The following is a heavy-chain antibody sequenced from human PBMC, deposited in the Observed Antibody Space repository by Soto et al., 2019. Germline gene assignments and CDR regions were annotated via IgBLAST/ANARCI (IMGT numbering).Heavy chain of an antibody. J-gene: IGHJ4*02. CDR3: ARDSPARGSYFDY. CDR1: GGSISSGGYY. V-gene: IGHV4-31*03. Sequence: PSETLSLTCTVSGGSISSGGYYWSWIRQHPGKGLEWIGYIYYSGSTYYNPSLKSRVTISVDTSKNQFSLKLSSVTAADTAVYYCARDSPARGSYFDYWGQGTLVTVSS. CDR2: IYYSGST. D-gene: IGHD1-26*01.